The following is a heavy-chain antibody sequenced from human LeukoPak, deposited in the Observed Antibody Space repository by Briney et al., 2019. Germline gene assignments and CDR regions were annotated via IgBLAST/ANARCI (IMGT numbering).Heavy chain of an antibody. D-gene: IGHD6-13*01. CDR1: GGSISSSSYY. V-gene: IGHV4-39*07. J-gene: IGHJ4*02. CDR2: IYYSGST. Sequence: PSETLSLTCTVSGGSISSSSYYWGWIRQPPGKGLEWIGSIYYSGSTYYNPSLKSRVTISVDTSKNQFSLKLSSVTAADTAVYYCARDRPFERYSSSWSCFDYWGQGTLVTVSS. CDR3: ARDRPFERYSSSWSCFDY.